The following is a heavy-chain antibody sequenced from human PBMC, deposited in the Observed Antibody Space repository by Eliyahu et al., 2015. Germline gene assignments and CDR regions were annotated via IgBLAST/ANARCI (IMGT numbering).Heavy chain of an antibody. D-gene: IGHD3-10*01. CDR3: ARGLVYYGSGSYLHYFDY. CDR1: GGSFXXSY. CDR2: INHSGST. Sequence: QVQLQQWGAGLLKPSETVSLTXXVXGGSFXXSYWTWIRQSPGKGLEWIGEINHSGSTDYNPSLKSRVTISVDTSKNQFSLNLTSVTAADTAMYYCARGLVYYGSGSYLHYFDYWGQGTLVTVSS. V-gene: IGHV4-34*01. J-gene: IGHJ4*02.